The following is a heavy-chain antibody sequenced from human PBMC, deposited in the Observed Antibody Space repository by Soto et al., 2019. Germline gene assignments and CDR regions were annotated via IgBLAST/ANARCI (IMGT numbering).Heavy chain of an antibody. Sequence: SETLSLTCAVSGGSISSSNWWSWVRQPPGKGLEWIGEIYHSGSTNYNPSLKSRVTISVDKSKNQFSLKLSSVTAADTAVYYCAAHDYYDSSGYYYFDYWGQGTLVTVSS. CDR2: IYHSGST. CDR1: GGSISSSNW. D-gene: IGHD3-22*01. V-gene: IGHV4-4*02. J-gene: IGHJ4*02. CDR3: AAHDYYDSSGYYYFDY.